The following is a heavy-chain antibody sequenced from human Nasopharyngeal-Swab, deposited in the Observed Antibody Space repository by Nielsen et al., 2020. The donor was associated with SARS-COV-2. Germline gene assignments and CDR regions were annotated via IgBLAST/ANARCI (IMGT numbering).Heavy chain of an antibody. Sequence: GGSLRLSCAASGFTFSSYEMNWVRQAPGKGLEWVSYISSSGSTIYYADSVKGRFTIPRDNAKNSLYLQMNSLRAEDTAVYYCARNPPGIAVAGYYYYYGMDVWGQGTTVTVSS. CDR3: ARNPPGIAVAGYYYYYGMDV. CDR2: ISSSGSTI. D-gene: IGHD6-19*01. CDR1: GFTFSSYE. V-gene: IGHV3-48*03. J-gene: IGHJ6*02.